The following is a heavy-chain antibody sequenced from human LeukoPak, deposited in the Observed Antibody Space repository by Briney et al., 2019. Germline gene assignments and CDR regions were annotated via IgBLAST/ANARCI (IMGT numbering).Heavy chain of an antibody. Sequence: KPSETLSLTCAVYGGSFSGYYWSWLRQPPGKGLEWIGEINHSGSTNYNPSLKSRVTISVDTSKKQFPLKLSSVTAADTAVYYCARVRYCSSTSCPWGQGTLVTVSS. J-gene: IGHJ5*02. CDR1: GGSFSGYY. V-gene: IGHV4-34*01. CDR3: ARVRYCSSTSCP. CDR2: INHSGST. D-gene: IGHD2-2*01.